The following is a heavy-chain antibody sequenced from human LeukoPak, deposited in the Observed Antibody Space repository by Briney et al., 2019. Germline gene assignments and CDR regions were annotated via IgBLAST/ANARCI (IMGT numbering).Heavy chain of an antibody. CDR2: IKQDGSEK. CDR1: GFMFRNYW. D-gene: IGHD2-2*01. Sequence: GGSLRLSCAASGFMFRNYWMSWVRQAPGKGLEWVANIKQDGSEKHYVDPVKGRFTISRDNAKNSLYLQMNSLRAEDTAVYYCAREGPVVTPTTPPSSSYYYMDVWGKGTTVTVSS. J-gene: IGHJ6*03. CDR3: AREGPVVTPTTPPSSSYYYMDV. V-gene: IGHV3-7*01.